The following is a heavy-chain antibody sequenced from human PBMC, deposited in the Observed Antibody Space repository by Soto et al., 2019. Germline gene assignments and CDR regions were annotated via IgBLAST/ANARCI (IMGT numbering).Heavy chain of an antibody. V-gene: IGHV1-18*01. CDR1: GYTFASDG. CDR3: ARDYGDYFDYYYYGMDV. J-gene: IGHJ6*02. D-gene: IGHD4-17*01. Sequence: ASVKVSCKASGYTFASDGISWVRQAPGQGLEWMGWISAYNGNTNYAQKLQGRVTMTTDTSTSTAYMELRSLRSDDTAVYYCARDYGDYFDYYYYGMDVWGQGTTVTVSS. CDR2: ISAYNGNT.